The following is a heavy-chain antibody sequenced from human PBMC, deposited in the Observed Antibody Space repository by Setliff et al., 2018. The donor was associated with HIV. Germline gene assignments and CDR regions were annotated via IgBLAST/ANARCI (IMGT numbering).Heavy chain of an antibody. Sequence: SETLSLTCTVSDDSVSTFYWNWIRQPPGKGLEWIGSIYHSGSTYYNPSLKSRVTISVDTSKSQFSLKLSSLTAADTAVYYCGGNGYYSIDYWGQGTLVTVSS. D-gene: IGHD3-22*01. J-gene: IGHJ4*02. CDR1: DDSVSTFY. CDR2: IYHSGST. CDR3: GGNGYYSIDY. V-gene: IGHV4-39*07.